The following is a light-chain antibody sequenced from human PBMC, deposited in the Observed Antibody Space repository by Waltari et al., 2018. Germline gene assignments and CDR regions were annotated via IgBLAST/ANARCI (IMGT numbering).Light chain of an antibody. CDR1: QSVLYSSNNKNY. V-gene: IGKV4-1*01. CDR3: QQYYSTLSYT. CDR2: WAS. Sequence: VSLGERATINCKSSQSVLYSSNNKNYLAWYQQKPGQPPKLLIYWASTRESGVPDRFSGSGSGTDFTLTISSLQAEDVAVYYCQQYYSTLSYTFGQGTKLEIK. J-gene: IGKJ2*01.